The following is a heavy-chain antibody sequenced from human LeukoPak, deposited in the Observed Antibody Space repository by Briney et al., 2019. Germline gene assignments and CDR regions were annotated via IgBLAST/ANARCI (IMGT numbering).Heavy chain of an antibody. CDR2: INPNSGGT. V-gene: IGHV1-2*02. J-gene: IGHJ4*02. Sequence: GASVKVSCKASGYTFTGYYMHWVRQAPGQGLEWMGWINPNSGGTNYAQKFQGRATMTRDTSISTAYMELSSLRSEDTAVYYCARAGLDFWSGSTDYWGQGTLVTVSS. CDR1: GYTFTGYY. CDR3: ARAGLDFWSGSTDY. D-gene: IGHD3-3*01.